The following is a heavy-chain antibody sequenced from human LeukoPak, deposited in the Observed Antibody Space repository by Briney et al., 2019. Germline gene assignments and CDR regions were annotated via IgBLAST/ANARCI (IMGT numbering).Heavy chain of an antibody. Sequence: ASVKVSCKASGYIFTSYYMHWVRQAPGQGLEWMGIINPSGGSTSYAQKFQGRVTMTRDMSTSTVYMELSSLRSEDTAVYYCARGDPPHYYYMDVWGKGTTVTVSS. CDR1: GYIFTSYY. V-gene: IGHV1-46*01. CDR2: INPSGGST. J-gene: IGHJ6*03. CDR3: ARGDPPHYYYMDV. D-gene: IGHD2-21*01.